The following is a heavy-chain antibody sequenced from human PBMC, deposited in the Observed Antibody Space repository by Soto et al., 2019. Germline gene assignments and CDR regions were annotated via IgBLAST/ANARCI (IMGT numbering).Heavy chain of an antibody. J-gene: IGHJ5*02. CDR3: AKSASRFPFDP. CDR2: ISDSGRNI. Sequence: EVQLLESGGGLVQPGGSLRLSCVAYGSTFSTYAVSWVREAPGKGLEWGSAISDSGRNICYADSVKGRFTISGDNSKSRVYMQMNSLKCEDTAIYYCAKSASRFPFDPWGQGTLVTVSS. V-gene: IGHV3-23*01. CDR1: GSTFSTYA.